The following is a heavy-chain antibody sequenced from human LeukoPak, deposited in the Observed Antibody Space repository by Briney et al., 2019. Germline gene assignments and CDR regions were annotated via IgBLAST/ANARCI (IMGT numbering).Heavy chain of an antibody. V-gene: IGHV1-18*01. CDR2: ISAYNGNT. CDR1: GYTFTSYG. Sequence: ASVKVSCKASGYTFTSYGISWVRQAPGQGLEWMGWISAYNGNTNYAQKLQGRVTMTTDTSTSTAYMELRSLRSDDTAVYYCARMVEVRGSYYLDYWGQGTLVTVSS. CDR3: ARMVEVRGSYYLDY. D-gene: IGHD1-26*01. J-gene: IGHJ4*02.